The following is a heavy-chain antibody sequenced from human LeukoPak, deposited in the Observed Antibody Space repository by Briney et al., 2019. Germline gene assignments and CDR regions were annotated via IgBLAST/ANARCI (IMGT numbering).Heavy chain of an antibody. Sequence: GGSLRLSCAASGFTFSSYARHWVRQAPGKGLEYVSAISSNGGSTYYANSVKGRFTISRDNSKNTLYLQMGSLRAEDMAVYYCARVGISSSWYRYYYYYMDVWGKGTTVTVSS. D-gene: IGHD6-13*01. CDR3: ARVGISSSWYRYYYYYMDV. V-gene: IGHV3-64*01. J-gene: IGHJ6*03. CDR2: ISSNGGST. CDR1: GFTFSSYA.